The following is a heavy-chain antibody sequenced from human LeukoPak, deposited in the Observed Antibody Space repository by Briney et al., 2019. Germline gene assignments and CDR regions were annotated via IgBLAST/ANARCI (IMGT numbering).Heavy chain of an antibody. V-gene: IGHV3-23*01. CDR1: GFPFSDYY. D-gene: IGHD3-10*01. Sequence: GGSLRLSCEASGFPFSDYYMTWVRQAPGKGLEWVSVISGSGGDTYYADSVKGRFTISRDNSKNTLFLQMNSLRAEDTAVYYCAEHPSMPRGPGYWGQGTLVTVSS. J-gene: IGHJ4*02. CDR3: AEHPSMPRGPGY. CDR2: ISGSGGDT.